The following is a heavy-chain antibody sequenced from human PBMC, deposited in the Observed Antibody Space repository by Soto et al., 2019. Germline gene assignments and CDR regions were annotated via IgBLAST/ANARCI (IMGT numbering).Heavy chain of an antibody. CDR2: IYYSGST. J-gene: IGHJ5*02. CDR3: ARHGRPYWGVVPAAEDWFDP. V-gene: IGHV4-39*01. D-gene: IGHD2-2*01. Sequence: SETLSLTCTVSGGSISSSSYYWGWIRQPPGKGLEWIGSIYYSGSTYYNPSLKSRVTISVDTSKNQFSLKLSSVTAADTAVYYCARHGRPYWGVVPAAEDWFDPWGQGTLVTVSS. CDR1: GGSISSSSYY.